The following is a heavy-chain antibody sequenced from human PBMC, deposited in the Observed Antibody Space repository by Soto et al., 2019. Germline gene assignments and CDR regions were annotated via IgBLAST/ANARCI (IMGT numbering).Heavy chain of an antibody. J-gene: IGHJ4*02. CDR1: GGSISSGGYS. CDR2: IYHSGSN. V-gene: IGHV4-30-2*01. Sequence: QLQLQESGSGLVKPSQTLSLTCAVSGGSISSGGYSWSWIRQPPGKGLEWIGYIYHSGSNYYNQSLQGGVTISVDRSKIQFSLKLSAVTAADTAVYYCARVPKIWGQGTLGTVSS. CDR3: ARVPKI.